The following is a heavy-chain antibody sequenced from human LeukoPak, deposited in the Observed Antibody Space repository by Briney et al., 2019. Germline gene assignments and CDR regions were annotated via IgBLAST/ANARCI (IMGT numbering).Heavy chain of an antibody. Sequence: PSETLSLTCTVSGGSISSYYWSWIRQPPGKGLEWIGYIYYSGSTNYNPSLRSRVTISVDTSKNQFSLKLSSVAAADTAVYYCARCTHDSSGYLYDWFDPWGQGTLVTVSS. CDR2: IYYSGST. CDR3: ARCTHDSSGYLYDWFDP. J-gene: IGHJ5*02. D-gene: IGHD3-22*01. V-gene: IGHV4-59*08. CDR1: GGSISSYY.